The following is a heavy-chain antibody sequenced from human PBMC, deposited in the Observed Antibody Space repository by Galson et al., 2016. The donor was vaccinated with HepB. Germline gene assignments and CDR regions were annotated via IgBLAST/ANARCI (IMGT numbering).Heavy chain of an antibody. CDR1: WYSVSSSGSS. D-gene: IGHD2/OR15-2a*01. CDR3: ARRPLWGRPTFSS. J-gene: IGHJ5*02. CDR2: TYYRSKWYN. V-gene: IGHV6-1*01. Sequence: CAIPWYSVSSSGSSWNWIRQSPSRGLEWLGRTYYRSKWYNSYAVSVEGRITINPDTAKNQFSLQLNSVTHEDTAVYDCARRPLWGRPTFSSWGQGTLVTVSS.